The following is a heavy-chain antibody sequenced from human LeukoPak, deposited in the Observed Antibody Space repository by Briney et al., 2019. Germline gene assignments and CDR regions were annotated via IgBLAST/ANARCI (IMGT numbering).Heavy chain of an antibody. CDR1: GFTSSSYG. V-gene: IGHV3-30*02. D-gene: IGHD3-3*02. Sequence: GGSLRLSCAASGFTSSSYGMHWVRQAPGKGLEWVAFIRYDGSNKYYADSVKGRFTISRDNSKNTLYLQMNSLRAEDTAVYYCAKDPHFWSGYRALDYWGQGTLVTVSS. CDR2: IRYDGSNK. CDR3: AKDPHFWSGYRALDY. J-gene: IGHJ4*02.